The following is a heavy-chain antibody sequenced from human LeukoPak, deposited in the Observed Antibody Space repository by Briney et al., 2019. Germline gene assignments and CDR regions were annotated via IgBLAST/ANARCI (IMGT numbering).Heavy chain of an antibody. J-gene: IGHJ6*03. V-gene: IGHV1-18*01. Sequence: ASVKVSCKASGYTFTSYGISWVRQAPGQGLEWMGWISAYNVNTNYAQKLQGRVTMTTDTSPRTAYMELRRLRSDDTAVYYCARFIGNYYMEVWGKGTTVTVSS. D-gene: IGHD1-26*01. CDR2: ISAYNVNT. CDR1: GYTFTSYG. CDR3: ARFIGNYYMEV.